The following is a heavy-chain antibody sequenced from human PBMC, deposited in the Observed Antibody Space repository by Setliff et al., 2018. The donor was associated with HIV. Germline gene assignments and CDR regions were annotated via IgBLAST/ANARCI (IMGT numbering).Heavy chain of an antibody. J-gene: IGHJ4*02. CDR3: ARQKTVTTYFDY. Sequence: KPSETLSLTCTVSGGSISSSSSLWGWIRQPPGKGLEWIGSIYYSGSTYYNPSLQSRVTISVDTSKNQFSLKLRSVTAADTAVYYCARQKTVTTYFDYWGQGTLVTVSS. CDR1: GGSISSSSSL. V-gene: IGHV4-39*01. CDR2: IYYSGST. D-gene: IGHD4-17*01.